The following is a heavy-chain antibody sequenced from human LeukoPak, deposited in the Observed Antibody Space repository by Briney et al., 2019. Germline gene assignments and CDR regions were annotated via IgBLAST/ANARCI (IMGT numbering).Heavy chain of an antibody. J-gene: IGHJ4*02. CDR2: ISAYNGNT. Sequence: ASVKVSCKASGYTFTSYGISWVRQAPGQGLEWMGWISAYNGNTNYAQKLQGRVTMTTDTSTSTAYMELRSLRSDDTAVYYCARDLLPYSSSSSFDYWGQGTLVTVSS. CDR1: GYTFTSYG. D-gene: IGHD6-13*01. V-gene: IGHV1-18*01. CDR3: ARDLLPYSSSSSFDY.